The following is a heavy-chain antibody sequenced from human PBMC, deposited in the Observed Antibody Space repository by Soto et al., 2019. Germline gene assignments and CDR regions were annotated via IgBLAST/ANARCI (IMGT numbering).Heavy chain of an antibody. J-gene: IGHJ4*02. Sequence: QVQLQQWGAGLLKPSETLSLTCAVYGGSFSGYYWSWIRQPPGKGLEWIGEINHSGSTNYNPSLKSRVTISVDTSKNQFSLKLSSVTAADTAVYYCARQGDYDVWSGSSSFDYWGQGTLVTVSS. CDR3: ARQGDYDVWSGSSSFDY. CDR1: GGSFSGYY. V-gene: IGHV4-34*01. D-gene: IGHD3-3*01. CDR2: INHSGST.